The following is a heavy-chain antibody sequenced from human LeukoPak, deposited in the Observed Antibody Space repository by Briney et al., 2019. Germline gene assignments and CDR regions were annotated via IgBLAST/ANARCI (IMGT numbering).Heavy chain of an antibody. V-gene: IGHV3-66*01. J-gene: IGHJ4*02. CDR3: ARDGSNFYFDY. CDR2: IYINAGTT. D-gene: IGHD5-24*01. Sequence: GGSLRLSCAASGFIVSSNHMNWVRQTPGKGLEWVSIIYINAGTTHYADSVKGRFIISRDNSKNTVYLQMNNLRADDSAVYYCARDGSNFYFDYWGQGALVTVSS. CDR1: GFIVSSNH.